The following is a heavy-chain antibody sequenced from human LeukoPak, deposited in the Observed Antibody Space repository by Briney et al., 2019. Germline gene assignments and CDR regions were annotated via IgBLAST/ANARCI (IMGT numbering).Heavy chain of an antibody. CDR1: GFTFSSAW. CDR2: IKSRTDGGTT. Sequence: GGSLRLSCAASGFTFSSAWMSWVRQAPGKGLQWVGRIKSRTDGGTTDYAAPVKGRFTISRDDSRNTLFLQMNSLKAEDAAVYYCTTALAGTFDYWGQGTLVTVSS. CDR3: TTALAGTFDY. V-gene: IGHV3-15*01. J-gene: IGHJ4*02. D-gene: IGHD1-7*01.